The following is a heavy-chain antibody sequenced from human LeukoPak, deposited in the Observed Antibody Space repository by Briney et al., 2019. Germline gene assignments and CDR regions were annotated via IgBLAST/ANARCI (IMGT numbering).Heavy chain of an antibody. Sequence: GGSLRLSCEASGFTFSSYAMHWVRQAPGKGLEYVSTISSNGGITNYANSVKGRFTISRDNSENTLYLQMGSLRVEDMAVYYCARASGRIVAGGLDYWGQGTLVTVSS. J-gene: IGHJ4*02. CDR2: ISSNGGIT. CDR3: ARASGRIVAGGLDY. CDR1: GFTFSSYA. V-gene: IGHV3-64*01. D-gene: IGHD6-13*01.